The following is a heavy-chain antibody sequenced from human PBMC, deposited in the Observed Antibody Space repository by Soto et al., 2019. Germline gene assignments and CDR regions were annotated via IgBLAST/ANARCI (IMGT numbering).Heavy chain of an antibody. D-gene: IGHD2-15*01. CDR2: IYHSGST. Sequence: QLQLQESGSGLVKPSQTLSLTCAVSGGSISSGGYSWSWIRQPPGKGLEWIGYIYHSGSTYYNPSIKRRVTLAVDRSKTPFPLTLSSVTAAATAVYSCARGQVVAAQHWGQGTLVTVSS. CDR3: ARGQVVAAQH. CDR1: GGSISSGGYS. J-gene: IGHJ4*02. V-gene: IGHV4-30-2*01.